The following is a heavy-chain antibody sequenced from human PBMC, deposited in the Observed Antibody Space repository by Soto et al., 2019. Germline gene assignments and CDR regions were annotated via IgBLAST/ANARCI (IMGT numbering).Heavy chain of an antibody. D-gene: IGHD2-2*01. CDR1: GYTFTTYD. J-gene: IGHJ5*02. CDR2: MNPNRTNT. Sequence: QVQLMQSGAEVKKPGASVKVSCKASGYTFTTYDINWVRQAPGQGLEWMGWMNPNRTNTGYAEKCQGRVTMTGDTSISTAYMELSSLRYDDTAVYYCVRGGFLSHDHVIIAPATLGFDPWGQGTLVTVSS. CDR3: VRGGFLSHDHVIIAPATLGFDP. V-gene: IGHV1-8*01.